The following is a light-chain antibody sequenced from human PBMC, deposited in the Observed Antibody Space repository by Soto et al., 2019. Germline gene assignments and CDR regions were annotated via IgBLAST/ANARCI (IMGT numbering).Light chain of an antibody. CDR1: SSDVGDYNY. V-gene: IGLV2-8*01. Sequence: QSALTQPPSASGSPGQAVTIPFTGTSSDVGDYNYVSWYQQHPGKVPKLIIYEVNKRPSGVPDRFSGSKSGNTASLTVSGLQAEDEADYYCRSGVGSPVVFGGGTTLTVL. CDR3: RSGVGSPVV. CDR2: EVN. J-gene: IGLJ2*01.